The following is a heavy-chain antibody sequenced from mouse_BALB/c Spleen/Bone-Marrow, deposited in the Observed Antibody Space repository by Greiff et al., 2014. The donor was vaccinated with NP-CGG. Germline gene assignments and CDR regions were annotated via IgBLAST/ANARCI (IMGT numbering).Heavy chain of an antibody. J-gene: IGHJ3*01. CDR1: GFNIKDTY. D-gene: IGHD1-1*01. CDR3: ATYYYGSSWGFAY. V-gene: IGHV14-3*02. CDR2: IDPANGNT. Sequence: EVQLQQSGAELVKPGASVKLSCTASGFNIKDTYMHWVKQRPEQGLEWIGRIDPANGNTKYDPKFQGKATITADTSPNTAYLQLSSLTSEDTAVDYCATYYYGSSWGFAYWGQGTLVTVSA.